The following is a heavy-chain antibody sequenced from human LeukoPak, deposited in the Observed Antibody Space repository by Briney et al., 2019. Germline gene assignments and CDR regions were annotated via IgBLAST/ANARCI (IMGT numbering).Heavy chain of an antibody. CDR3: AKDPGPLFDGYFDS. CDR1: GFTFSSYA. CDR2: ISGTGGRT. Sequence: GGSLRLSCAASGFTFSSYAMSWVRQAPGKGLEWVSGISGTGGRTYYADSAEGRFTISRDNSKNTLYLQMDSLRAEDTAVYYCAKDPGPLFDGYFDSWGQGTLVTVSS. J-gene: IGHJ4*02. V-gene: IGHV3-23*01. D-gene: IGHD2-8*01.